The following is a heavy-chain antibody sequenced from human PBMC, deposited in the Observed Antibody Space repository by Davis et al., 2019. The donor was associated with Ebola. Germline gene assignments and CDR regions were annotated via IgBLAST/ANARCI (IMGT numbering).Heavy chain of an antibody. V-gene: IGHV3-23*01. CDR1: VITFRSYA. J-gene: IGHJ6*04. CDR3: AKSGLSIGVVKYQYGMDV. CDR2: ISGSGGST. Sequence: PGGSLRLSCTDSVITFRSYAMTWVRQAPGKGLEWVSAISGSGGSTYYADSVKGRFTISRDNSKKTLYLQMNSLRAEDTAVYYCAKSGLSIGVVKYQYGMDVWSKGTTVTVSS. D-gene: IGHD3-3*01.